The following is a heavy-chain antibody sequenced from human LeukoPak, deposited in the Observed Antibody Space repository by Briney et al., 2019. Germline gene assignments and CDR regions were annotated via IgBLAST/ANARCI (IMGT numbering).Heavy chain of an antibody. V-gene: IGHV3-33*01. J-gene: IGHJ3*02. D-gene: IGHD3-22*01. Sequence: GGSLRLSCAAPGFTFSNYGMHWVRQAPGKGPEWVAVIWSDGSNKHYADSARGRFTISRDNSKNTLYLQMNSLRADDTAVYYCAREYYYDSSGWAFDIWGQGTMVTVSS. CDR1: GFTFSNYG. CDR2: IWSDGSNK. CDR3: AREYYYDSSGWAFDI.